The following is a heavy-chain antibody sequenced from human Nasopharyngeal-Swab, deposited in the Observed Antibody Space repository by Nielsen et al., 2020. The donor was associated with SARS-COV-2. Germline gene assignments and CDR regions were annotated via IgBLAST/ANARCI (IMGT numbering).Heavy chain of an antibody. J-gene: IGHJ4*02. CDR3: ARALEYSSSSWDY. Sequence: GESLKISCAASGFTVSSNYMSWVRQAPGKGLEWVSVIYSGGTTYYADSVKGRFTISRDNSKNTLYLQMNSLRAEDTAVYYCARALEYSSSSWDYWGQGTLVTVSS. CDR2: IYSGGTT. D-gene: IGHD6-6*01. CDR1: GFTVSSNY. V-gene: IGHV3-53*01.